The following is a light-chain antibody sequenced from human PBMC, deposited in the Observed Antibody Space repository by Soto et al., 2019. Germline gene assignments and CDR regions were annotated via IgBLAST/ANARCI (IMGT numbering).Light chain of an antibody. CDR3: TSYNHNSTLEV. V-gene: IGLV2-14*01. CDR1: SSDVGGYNY. Sequence: QSALTQPASVSGSPDQSITISCTGTSSDVGGYNYVSWYQQHPGKAPRLMIYAVTNRPSGVSYRFSGSKSGNTASLTISGLQTEDEADYYCTSYNHNSTLEVFGSGTKVTVL. CDR2: AVT. J-gene: IGLJ1*01.